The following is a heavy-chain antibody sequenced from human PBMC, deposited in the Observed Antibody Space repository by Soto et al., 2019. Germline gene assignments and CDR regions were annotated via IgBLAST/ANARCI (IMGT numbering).Heavy chain of an antibody. V-gene: IGHV1-69*13. J-gene: IGHJ6*02. D-gene: IGHD4-17*01. CDR1: GGTFSSYA. CDR3: ARGRGDYPIYYYYGMDV. CDR2: IIPIFGTA. Sequence: SVKVSCKGSGGTFSSYAISWVRQAPGQRLEWMGGIIPIFGTANYVQKFQGRVTITADESTSTAYMELSSLRSEDTAVYYCARGRGDYPIYYYYGMDVWGQGTTVTVSS.